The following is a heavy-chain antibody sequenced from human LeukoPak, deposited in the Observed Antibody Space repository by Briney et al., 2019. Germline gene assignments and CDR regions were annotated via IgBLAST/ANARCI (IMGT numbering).Heavy chain of an antibody. Sequence: PSETLSLTCTVSGGSISSYYWSWIRQPAGKGLEWIGRIYTSGSTNYNPSLKSRVTMSVGTSKNQFSLKLSSVTAADTAVYYCASGPPYDSGGYYPEIAFDIWGQGTMVTVSS. V-gene: IGHV4-4*07. CDR3: ASGPPYDSGGYYPEIAFDI. CDR2: IYTSGST. D-gene: IGHD3-22*01. J-gene: IGHJ3*02. CDR1: GGSISSYY.